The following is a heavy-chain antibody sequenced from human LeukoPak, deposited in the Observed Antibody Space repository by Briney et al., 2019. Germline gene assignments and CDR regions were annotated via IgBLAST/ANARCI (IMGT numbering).Heavy chain of an antibody. D-gene: IGHD5-12*01. CDR2: IKQDGSEK. Sequence: QPGGSLRLSCAASGFTFSSYAMSWVRQAPGKGLEWVANIKQDGSEKYYVDPVKGRFTISRDNAKNSLYLQMNSLRAEDTAVYYCARAGGYSGYDYYYYFDYWGQGTLVTVSS. V-gene: IGHV3-7*01. CDR3: ARAGGYSGYDYYYYFDY. CDR1: GFTFSSYA. J-gene: IGHJ4*02.